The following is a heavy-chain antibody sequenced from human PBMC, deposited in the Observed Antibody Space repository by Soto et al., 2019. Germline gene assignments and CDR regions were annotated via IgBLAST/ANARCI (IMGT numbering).Heavy chain of an antibody. CDR1: GFTFSSYG. V-gene: IGHV3-30*18. J-gene: IGHJ4*02. CDR2: ISYDGSNK. CDR3: AKDQYSSGWTFEY. D-gene: IGHD6-19*01. Sequence: QVQLVESGGGVVQPGRSLRLSCAASGFTFSSYGMHWVRQAPGKGLEWVAVISYDGSNKFYGDSVKGRFSISRDNSKNTLHLQMNSLRTEDTAVYYCAKDQYSSGWTFEYWGQGSLLTVSS.